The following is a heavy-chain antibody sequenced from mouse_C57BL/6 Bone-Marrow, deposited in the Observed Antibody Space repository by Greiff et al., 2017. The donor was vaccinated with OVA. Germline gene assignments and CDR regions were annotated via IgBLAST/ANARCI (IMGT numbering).Heavy chain of an antibody. D-gene: IGHD1-1*01. CDR2: ISDGGSYT. J-gene: IGHJ2*01. Sequence: EVKLVESGGGLVKPGGSLKLSCAASGFTFSSYAMSWVRQTPEKRLEWVATISDGGSYTYYPDNVKGRFTISRDNAKNNLYLQMSHLKSEDTAMYYCARVDYGSSYPYFDYWGQGTTLTVSS. CDR1: GFTFSSYA. V-gene: IGHV5-4*03. CDR3: ARVDYGSSYPYFDY.